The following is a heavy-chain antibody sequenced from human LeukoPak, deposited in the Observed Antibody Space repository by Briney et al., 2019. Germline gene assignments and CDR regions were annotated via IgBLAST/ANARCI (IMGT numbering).Heavy chain of an antibody. CDR2: IYYSGNT. V-gene: IGHV4-39*01. Sequence: SETLSLTCTVSGGSISSSTYYWGWIRQPPGKGLEWIGSIYYSGNTYYNPSLKSRVTISVDTSKSQFFLKLSSVTAADTAVYYCATGGYSYGEAGYWGQGTLVTVSS. CDR1: GGSISSSTYY. J-gene: IGHJ4*02. CDR3: ATGGYSYGEAGY. D-gene: IGHD5-18*01.